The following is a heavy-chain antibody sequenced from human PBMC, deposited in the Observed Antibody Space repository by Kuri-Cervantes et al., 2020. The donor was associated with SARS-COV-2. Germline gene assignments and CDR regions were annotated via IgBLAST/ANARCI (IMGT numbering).Heavy chain of an antibody. D-gene: IGHD1-14*01. CDR3: SRQSEPSYYYFIYV. V-gene: IGHV5-51*01. J-gene: IGHJ6*02. CDR2: ISPGDSDT. CDR1: GYSFTSYW. Sequence: XESXXXXXXGTGYSFTSYWIRWVRQMPGKGLEWIQFISPGDSDTRYSPSFHGQVTISADKSISTAYLQCSSLKASDTDMYDCSRQSEPSYYYFIYVWGQRPTVTVSS.